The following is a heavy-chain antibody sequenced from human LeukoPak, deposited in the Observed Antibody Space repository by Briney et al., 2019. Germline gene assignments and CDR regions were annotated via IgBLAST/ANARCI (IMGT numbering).Heavy chain of an antibody. CDR1: GFTFSSYS. V-gene: IGHV3-21*01. CDR2: TSSSSSYI. D-gene: IGHD5-24*01. CDR3: ARDLGEMATIFDY. Sequence: GGSLRLSCAASGFTFSSYSMNWLRQAPGKGLEWVSSTSSSSSYIYYADSVKGRFTISRDNAKKSLYLQMYSLRAEDTAVYYCARDLGEMATIFDYWGQGTLVTVSS. J-gene: IGHJ4*02.